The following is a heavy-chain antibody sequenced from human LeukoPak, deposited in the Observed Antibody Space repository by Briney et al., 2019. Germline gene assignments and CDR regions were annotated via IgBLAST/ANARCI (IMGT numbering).Heavy chain of an antibody. CDR2: IIPIFGTA. CDR1: GGTFSSYA. Sequence: ASVKVSCKASGGTFSSYAISWVRQAPGQGLEWMGGIIPIFGTANYAQKFQGRVTITADESTSTAYMELSSLRSEDTAVYYCARDHRVAYSNYRAFDYWGQGTLVTVSS. D-gene: IGHD4-11*01. V-gene: IGHV1-69*13. J-gene: IGHJ4*02. CDR3: ARDHRVAYSNYRAFDY.